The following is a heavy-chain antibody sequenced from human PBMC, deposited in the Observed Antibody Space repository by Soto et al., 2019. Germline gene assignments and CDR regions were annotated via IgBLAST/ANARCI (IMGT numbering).Heavy chain of an antibody. CDR1: GFTFSDYA. J-gene: IGHJ4*02. CDR3: AKGSGGYRPYYFDF. V-gene: IGHV3-23*01. D-gene: IGHD3-22*01. CDR2: IGGGGITT. Sequence: GGSLRLSCAASGFTFSDYAMSWVRQPPRKGLDWISAIGGGGITTYYADSVKGRFTISRDNSKNILYLEMNSLTVDDTAVYYCAKGSGGYRPYYFDFWGQGTPVTVS.